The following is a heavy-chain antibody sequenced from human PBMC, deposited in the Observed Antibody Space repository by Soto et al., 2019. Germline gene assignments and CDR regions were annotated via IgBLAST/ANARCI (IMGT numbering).Heavy chain of an antibody. CDR1: EFAFLSFT. J-gene: IGHJ5*02. V-gene: IGHV3-21*01. Sequence: AWGSLRLACAASEFAFLSFTMNFGRHSPWKGLEWVSTISSNSAYIYYTDALRGRFTISRDNAKNSLHLQMNSLRAEDTAVYYCTRDASRDSSARGWFDPWGPGTLVTVSS. CDR3: TRDASRDSSARGWFDP. CDR2: ISSNSAYI. D-gene: IGHD6-13*01.